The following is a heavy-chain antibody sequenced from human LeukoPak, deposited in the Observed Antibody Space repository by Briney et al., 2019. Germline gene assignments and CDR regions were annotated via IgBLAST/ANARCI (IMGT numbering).Heavy chain of an antibody. CDR1: GFTFSSYG. CDR2: IWYDGSNK. V-gene: IGHV3-33*01. J-gene: IGHJ4*02. CDR3: ARSGRSPPTFDY. Sequence: PGGSLRLSCAASGFTFSSYGMHWVRQAPGKGLEWVAVIWYDGSNKYYADSVKGRFTISRENSKKTLYLQMNSLRAEDTAVYYCARSGRSPPTFDYWGQGTLVTVSS. D-gene: IGHD6-19*01.